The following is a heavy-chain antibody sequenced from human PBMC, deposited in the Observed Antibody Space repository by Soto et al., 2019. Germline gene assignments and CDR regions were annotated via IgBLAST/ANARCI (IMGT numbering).Heavy chain of an antibody. D-gene: IGHD2-2*01. Sequence: PSETLSLTCTVSGGSISSSSYYWGWIRQPPGQGLERIGSIYYSGSTYYNTSLKNRVTISVDTSKNQFYLKLSSVTAADTAVYYCARIVVPAAMRHYYYYMDVWGKGTTVTVSS. CDR1: GGSISSSSYY. V-gene: IGHV4-39*01. J-gene: IGHJ6*03. CDR2: IYYSGST. CDR3: ARIVVPAAMRHYYYYMDV.